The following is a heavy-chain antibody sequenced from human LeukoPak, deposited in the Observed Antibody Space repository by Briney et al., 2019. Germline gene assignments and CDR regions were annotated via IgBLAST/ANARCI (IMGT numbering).Heavy chain of an antibody. V-gene: IGHV3-48*03. D-gene: IGHD6-19*01. CDR1: GFTFSSYE. CDR2: ISSSGSTI. J-gene: IGHJ6*02. Sequence: PGGSLRLSRAASGFTFSSYEMNWVRQAPGKGLEWVSYISSSGSTIYYADSVKGRFTISRDNAKNSLYLQMNSLRAEDTAVYYCARWEVWGSGWLEDYYGMDVWGQGTTVTVSS. CDR3: ARWEVWGSGWLEDYYGMDV.